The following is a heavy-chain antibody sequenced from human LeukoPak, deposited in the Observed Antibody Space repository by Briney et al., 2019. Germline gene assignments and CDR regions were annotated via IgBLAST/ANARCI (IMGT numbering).Heavy chain of an antibody. CDR3: ARRYFDY. V-gene: IGHV3-7*03. Sequence: GGSLRLSCAASGFTFSDYWMQWVRQAPGKGLEWVANTKQDGSKKYYVDSVKGRFTISRDNAKNSLFLQMNSLRPEDTAIYYCARRYFDYWGQGTLVTVSS. J-gene: IGHJ4*02. D-gene: IGHD1-14*01. CDR1: GFTFSDYW. CDR2: TKQDGSKK.